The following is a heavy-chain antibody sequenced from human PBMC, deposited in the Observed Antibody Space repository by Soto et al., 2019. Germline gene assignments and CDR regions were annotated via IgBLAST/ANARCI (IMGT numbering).Heavy chain of an antibody. Sequence: EVQLVESGGGLVQPGGSLRLSCAASGFTVTTNYMSWVRQPPGKGLEWVSVVYSGGSTYYADSVKGRFTVSRDNSKNPLYLQMNSLRAEDTDVYYCARDFSVKNDAFDIWGQGTVVTVSS. D-gene: IGHD4-17*01. V-gene: IGHV3-66*01. CDR3: ARDFSVKNDAFDI. CDR2: VYSGGST. CDR1: GFTVTTNY. J-gene: IGHJ3*02.